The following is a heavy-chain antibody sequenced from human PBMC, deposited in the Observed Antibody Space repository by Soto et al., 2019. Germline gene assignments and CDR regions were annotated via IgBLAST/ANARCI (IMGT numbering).Heavy chain of an antibody. CDR3: ARDGYSNGRLYYFDY. V-gene: IGHV3-30-3*01. CDR1: GFTFSNYA. CDR2: ISYAGSYK. Sequence: PGGSLRLSCAASGFTFSNYAMHWVRQAPGKGLEWVAVISYAGSYKYHADSVKGRFTISRDNSKSTLYLQMNSLRAEDTAVYYCARDGYSNGRLYYFDYWGQGTLVTVSS. D-gene: IGHD5-18*01. J-gene: IGHJ4*02.